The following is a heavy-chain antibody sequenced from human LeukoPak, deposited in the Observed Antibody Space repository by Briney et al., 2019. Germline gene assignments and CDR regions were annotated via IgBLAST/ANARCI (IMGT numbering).Heavy chain of an antibody. CDR3: VRLLFGGWAGDAFDI. V-gene: IGHV4-39*01. D-gene: IGHD6-19*01. CDR1: GGSISSNNYY. CDR2: IYYSGST. J-gene: IGHJ3*02. Sequence: SETLSLTCTVSGGSISSNNYYWGWIRQPPGKGLEWIGSIYYSGSTYYNPSLKSRVTISVDTSKNQFSLKLSSVTAADTAVYYCVRLLFGGWAGDAFDIWGQGTMVTVSS.